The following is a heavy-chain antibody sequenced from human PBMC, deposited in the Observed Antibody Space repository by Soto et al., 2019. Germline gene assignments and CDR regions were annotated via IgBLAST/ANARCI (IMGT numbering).Heavy chain of an antibody. Sequence: GGSLRLSCAASGFTFSSYAMSWVRQAPGKGLEWVSAISGSGGSTYYADSVKGRFTISRDNSKNTLYLQMNSLRAEDTAVYYCSKDRVVVTAILAMGAFENWGQGTMVTVSS. V-gene: IGHV3-23*01. D-gene: IGHD2-21*02. CDR3: SKDRVVVTAILAMGAFEN. CDR1: GFTFSSYA. J-gene: IGHJ3*02. CDR2: ISGSGGST.